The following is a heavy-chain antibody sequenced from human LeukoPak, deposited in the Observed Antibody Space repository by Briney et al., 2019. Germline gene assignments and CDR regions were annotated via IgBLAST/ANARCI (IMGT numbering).Heavy chain of an antibody. CDR1: GGSFSGYY. V-gene: IGHV4-34*01. D-gene: IGHD3-10*01. J-gene: IGHJ6*03. Sequence: SETLSLTCAVYGGSFSGYYWTWLRQPPGKGLEWIGEINHRRSTNYSPSLKSRVTISVDTSKNQFSLRLSSVTAADTAVYYCARRVGRWFGERAYYYNYMDVWGKGTTVTISS. CDR3: ARRVGRWFGERAYYYNYMDV. CDR2: INHRRST.